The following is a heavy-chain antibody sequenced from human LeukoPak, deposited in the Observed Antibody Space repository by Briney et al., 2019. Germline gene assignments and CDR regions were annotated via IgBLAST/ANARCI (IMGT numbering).Heavy chain of an antibody. CDR1: GYSFTSYW. Sequence: GESLKISCKGSGYSFTSYWIGWVRQMPGKGLEWMGIIYPGDSDTRYSPSFQGQVTISADKSISTAYLQWSSLKASDTAVYYCARHGGSGSYYYYYMDVWGKGTTVTVSS. V-gene: IGHV5-51*01. D-gene: IGHD3-10*01. J-gene: IGHJ6*03. CDR2: IYPGDSDT. CDR3: ARHGGSGSYYYYYMDV.